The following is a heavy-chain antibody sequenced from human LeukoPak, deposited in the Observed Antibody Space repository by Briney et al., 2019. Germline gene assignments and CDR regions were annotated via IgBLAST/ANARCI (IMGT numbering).Heavy chain of an antibody. CDR2: ISGDGGTT. J-gene: IGHJ5*02. CDR1: GFNFDDYA. Sequence: PGGSLRLXCAASGFNFDDYAMHWVRRAPGKGLEWVSFISGDGGTTYYADSVKGRFTISRDNSKNSLYLQMNSLRIEDTALYYCAKDRAAGTPYSWFDPWGQGTLVTVSS. D-gene: IGHD6-13*01. CDR3: AKDRAAGTPYSWFDP. V-gene: IGHV3-43*02.